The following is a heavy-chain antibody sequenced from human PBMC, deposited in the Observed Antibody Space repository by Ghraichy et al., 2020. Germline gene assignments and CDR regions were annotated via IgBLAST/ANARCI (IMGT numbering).Heavy chain of an antibody. D-gene: IGHD1-1*01. CDR3: AKDPSSTRMTTMGDWFDP. J-gene: IGHJ5*02. CDR1: GSRFNTFA. Sequence: GGSLRLSCTASGSRFNTFAIPRVRQAPGKGLEWVSTIRGSGNITYYADSVKGRFTISRDNSRNTLYLSLNRLTFEDTAIYYCAKDPSSTRMTTMGDWFDPWGQGTLVTVSS. CDR2: IRGSGNIT. V-gene: IGHV3-23*01.